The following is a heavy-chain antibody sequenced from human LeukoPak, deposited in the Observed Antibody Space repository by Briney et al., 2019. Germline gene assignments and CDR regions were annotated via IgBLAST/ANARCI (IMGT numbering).Heavy chain of an antibody. Sequence: ASVMVSCKASGYTFTSYDINWVRQATGQGLEWMGWMNPNSGNTGYAQKFQGRVTMTRNTSISTAYMELSSLRSEDTAVYYCARVPRYNRHYDYWGQGTLVTVSS. V-gene: IGHV1-8*01. D-gene: IGHD1-14*01. CDR2: MNPNSGNT. CDR1: GYTFTSYD. J-gene: IGHJ4*02. CDR3: ARVPRYNRHYDY.